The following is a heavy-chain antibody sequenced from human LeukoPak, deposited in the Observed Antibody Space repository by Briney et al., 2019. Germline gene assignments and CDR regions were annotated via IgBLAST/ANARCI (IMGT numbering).Heavy chain of an antibody. D-gene: IGHD3-10*01. CDR3: AMVRGVIMPFDP. CDR2: IYTSGST. J-gene: IGHJ5*02. CDR1: GGSISSGSYY. V-gene: IGHV4-61*02. Sequence: SETLSLTCTVSGGSISSGSYYWSWIRQPAGKGLEWIGRIYTSGSTNYNPSLKSRVTISVDTSKNQFSLKLSSVTAADTAVYYCAMVRGVIMPFDPWGQGTLVTVSS.